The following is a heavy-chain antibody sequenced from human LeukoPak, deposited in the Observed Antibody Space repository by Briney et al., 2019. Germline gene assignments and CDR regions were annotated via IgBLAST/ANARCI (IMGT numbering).Heavy chain of an antibody. CDR3: AVSGYCSSTSCSFDY. V-gene: IGHV1-69*13. CDR2: IIPIFGTA. CDR1: GGTFSRYA. J-gene: IGHJ4*02. D-gene: IGHD2-2*01. Sequence: GASVKVSCKASGGTFSRYAISWVRQAPGQGLEWMGGIIPIFGTANYAQKFQGRVTITADESTSTAYMELSSLRSEDTAVYYCAVSGYCSSTSCSFDYWGQGTLVTVSS.